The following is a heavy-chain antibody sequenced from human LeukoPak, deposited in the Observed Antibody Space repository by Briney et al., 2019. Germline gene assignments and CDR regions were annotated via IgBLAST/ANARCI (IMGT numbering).Heavy chain of an antibody. V-gene: IGHV4-4*07. CDR3: ARDPRGIVGANHNWFDP. CDR1: GGSISSYY. Sequence: PSETLSLTCTVSGGSISSYYWSWIRQPAGKGLEWIGRIYASGSTNYNPSLKSRVTMSVDTSKSQFSLRLISVTAADTAVYYCARDPRGIVGANHNWFDPWGQGTLVTVSS. D-gene: IGHD1-26*01. J-gene: IGHJ5*02. CDR2: IYASGST.